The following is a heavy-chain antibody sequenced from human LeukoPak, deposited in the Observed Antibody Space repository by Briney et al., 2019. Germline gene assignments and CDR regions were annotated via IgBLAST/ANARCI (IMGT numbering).Heavy chain of an antibody. CDR3: ARAQANWGSGVDY. CDR2: IYTSGST. J-gene: IGHJ4*02. Sequence: SQTLSVTCTVSGGSISSGSYYWSWIRQPAGKGLEWIGRIYTSGSTNYNPSLKSRVTISVDTSKNQFSLKLSSVTAADTAVYYCARAQANWGSGVDYWGQGTLVTVSS. CDR1: GGSISSGSYY. V-gene: IGHV4-61*02. D-gene: IGHD7-27*01.